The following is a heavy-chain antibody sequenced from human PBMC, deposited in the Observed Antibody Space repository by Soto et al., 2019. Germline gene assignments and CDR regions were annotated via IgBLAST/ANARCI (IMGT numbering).Heavy chain of an antibody. Sequence: ASVKVSCKASGYTFTGYYMHWVRQAPGQGLEWMGWINPNSGGTNYAQKFQGWVTMTRDTSISTAYMELSRLRSDDTAVYYCARGIWGVYANLDYWGQGTLVTVSS. D-gene: IGHD2-8*01. J-gene: IGHJ4*02. V-gene: IGHV1-2*04. CDR1: GYTFTGYY. CDR3: ARGIWGVYANLDY. CDR2: INPNSGGT.